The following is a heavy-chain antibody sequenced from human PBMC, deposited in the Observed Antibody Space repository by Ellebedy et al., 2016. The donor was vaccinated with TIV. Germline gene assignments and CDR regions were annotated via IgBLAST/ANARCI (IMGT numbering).Heavy chain of an antibody. D-gene: IGHD2-21*02. CDR2: ISYDGSNK. CDR1: GFTFSSYA. Sequence: PGGSLRPSCAASGFTFSSYAMHRVRQAPGKGLEWVAVISYDGSNKYYADSVKGRFTISRDNSKNTLYLQMNSLRAEDTAVYYCARDFEVCGGDCYRDYWGQGTLVTVSS. CDR3: ARDFEVCGGDCYRDY. J-gene: IGHJ4*02. V-gene: IGHV3-30-3*01.